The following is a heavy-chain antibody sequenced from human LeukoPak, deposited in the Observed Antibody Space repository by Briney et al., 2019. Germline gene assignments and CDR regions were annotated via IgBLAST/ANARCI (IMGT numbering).Heavy chain of an antibody. CDR3: ASMWEGGY. Sequence: PGGSLRLSCAASGFTFDDYGMSWVRHAPGKGLEWVSGINWNGGSTGYADSVKGRFTISRDNAQNSLYLLMNSLRDEDAAVYFCASMWEGGYWGQGTLVTVSS. CDR1: GFTFDDYG. V-gene: IGHV3-20*04. CDR2: INWNGGST. D-gene: IGHD1-26*01. J-gene: IGHJ4*02.